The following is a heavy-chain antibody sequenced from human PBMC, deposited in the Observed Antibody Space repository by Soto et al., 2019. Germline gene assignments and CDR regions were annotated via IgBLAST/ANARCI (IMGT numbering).Heavy chain of an antibody. V-gene: IGHV1-8*01. Sequence: ASVKVSCKASGYTFTSYDINWVRQATGQGLEWMGWMNPNSGNTGYAQKFQGRVTMTRNTSISTAYMELSSLRSEDTAVYYCARAGGQLASPEPFYYYYGMDVWGQGTTVTVSS. CDR3: ARAGGQLASPEPFYYYYGMDV. CDR1: GYTFTSYD. CDR2: MNPNSGNT. D-gene: IGHD6-6*01. J-gene: IGHJ6*02.